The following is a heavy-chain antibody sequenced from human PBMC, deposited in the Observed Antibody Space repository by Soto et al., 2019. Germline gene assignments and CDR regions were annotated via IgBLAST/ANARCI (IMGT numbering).Heavy chain of an antibody. D-gene: IGHD3-3*01. CDR1: GGSFSCYY. Sequence: SETLSLTCAVYGGSFSCYYWSWIRQPPGKGLEWIGEINHSGSTNYNPSLKSRVTISVDTSKNQFSLQLSSVTAADTAVYYCARAGYYDFWSGYYLSYFDYWGQGTLVTSPQ. CDR3: ARAGYYDFWSGYYLSYFDY. V-gene: IGHV4-34*01. J-gene: IGHJ4*02. CDR2: INHSGST.